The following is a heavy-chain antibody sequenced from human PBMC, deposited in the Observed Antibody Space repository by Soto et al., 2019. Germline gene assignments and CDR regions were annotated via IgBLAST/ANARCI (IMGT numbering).Heavy chain of an antibody. J-gene: IGHJ3*02. Sequence: XSVKVSCKASGSTFTSYYMHWVRQAPGQGLEWMGIINPSGGSTSYAQKFQGRVTMTRDTSTSTVYMELSSLRSEDTAVYYCARDAVYCSGGSCDSGAFDIWGQGTMVTVSS. CDR3: ARDAVYCSGGSCDSGAFDI. D-gene: IGHD2-15*01. CDR1: GSTFTSYY. V-gene: IGHV1-46*01. CDR2: INPSGGST.